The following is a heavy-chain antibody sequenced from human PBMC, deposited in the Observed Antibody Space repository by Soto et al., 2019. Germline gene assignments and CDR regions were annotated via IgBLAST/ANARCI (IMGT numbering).Heavy chain of an antibody. CDR2: IYYSGST. Sequence: PSETLSLTCTVSGGSISSDSYYWSWIRQPPGKGLEWIGYIYYSGSTNYNPSLKSRVTISVDTSKNQFSLKLSSVTAADTAVYYCAEGGGILTGFDYWGQGTLVTSPQ. J-gene: IGHJ4*02. CDR3: AEGGGILTGFDY. CDR1: GGSISSDSYY. V-gene: IGHV4-61*01. D-gene: IGHD3-9*01.